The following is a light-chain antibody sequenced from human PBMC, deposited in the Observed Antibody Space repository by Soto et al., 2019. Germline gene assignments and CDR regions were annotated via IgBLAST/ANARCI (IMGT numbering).Light chain of an antibody. J-gene: IGLJ2*01. V-gene: IGLV1-47*02. CDR3: ASWDDRLGAVI. CDR2: SNN. Sequence: QSVLTQPPSASGTPGQKVSISCSGSSSNIGGTNYAYWYQQLPGAAPKLLIHSNNLRPSGVPERISGSKFGTAASLAISGLRSEDEAVYYCASWDDRLGAVIFGGGTKLTVL. CDR1: SSNIGGTNY.